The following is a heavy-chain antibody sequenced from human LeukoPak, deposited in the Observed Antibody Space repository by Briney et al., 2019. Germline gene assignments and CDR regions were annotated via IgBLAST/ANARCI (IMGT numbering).Heavy chain of an antibody. D-gene: IGHD1-1*01. CDR2: IYYSGST. CDR1: GGSISSYY. V-gene: IGHV4-59*01. CDR3: ARGYWFWNDPQPERAGPNWFDP. Sequence: SETLSLTCTVSGGSISSYYWSWIRQPPGKGLEWIGYIYYSGSTNYNPSLKSRVTISVDTSKNQFSLKLSSVTAADTAVYYCARGYWFWNDPQPERAGPNWFDPWGQGTLVTVSS. J-gene: IGHJ5*02.